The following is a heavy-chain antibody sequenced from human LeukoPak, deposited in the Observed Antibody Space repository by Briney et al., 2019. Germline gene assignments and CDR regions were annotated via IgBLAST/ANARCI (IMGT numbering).Heavy chain of an antibody. D-gene: IGHD3-16*01. Sequence: PSETLSLTCAVYGGSFSGYYWSWIRQPPGKGLEWIGYIYYSGSTYYNPSLKSRVTISVDTSKNQFSLKLSSVTAADTAVYYCARGGMAAAFDYWGQGTLVTVSS. CDR2: IYYSGST. J-gene: IGHJ4*02. CDR3: ARGGMAAAFDY. V-gene: IGHV4-59*08. CDR1: GGSFSGYY.